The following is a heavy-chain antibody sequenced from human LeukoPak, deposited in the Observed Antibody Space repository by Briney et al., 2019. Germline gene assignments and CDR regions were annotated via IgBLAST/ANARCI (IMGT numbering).Heavy chain of an antibody. V-gene: IGHV4-4*07. CDR2: IYTSGST. CDR1: GGSISSYY. D-gene: IGHD2-2*01. CDR3: ARDEVIPAAIPYGMDV. Sequence: RTSETLSLTCTVSGGSISSYYWSWIRQPAGKGLEWIGRIYTSGSTNYNHSLKSRVTMSVDTSKNQFSLKLSSVTAADTAVYYCARDEVIPAAIPYGMDVWGQGTTVTVSS. J-gene: IGHJ6*02.